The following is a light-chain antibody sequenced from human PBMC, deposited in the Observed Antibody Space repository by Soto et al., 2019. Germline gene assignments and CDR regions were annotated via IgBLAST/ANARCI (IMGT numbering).Light chain of an antibody. J-gene: IGLJ3*02. CDR2: EVT. CDR3: SSFAGSNIVV. CDR1: SSDVGGYNY. Sequence: QSALTQPPSASGSPGQSVTISCPGTSSDVGGYNYVSWYQQPPGKAPKLMIYEVTKRPSGVPDRFSGSKSGNTASLTVSGLQAEDEADYYCSSFAGSNIVVFGGGTKLTVL. V-gene: IGLV2-8*01.